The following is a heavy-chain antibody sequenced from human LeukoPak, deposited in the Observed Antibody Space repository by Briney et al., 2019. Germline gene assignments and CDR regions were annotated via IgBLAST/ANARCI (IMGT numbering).Heavy chain of an antibody. CDR2: VCYGGST. V-gene: IGHV4-39*01. D-gene: IGHD6-19*01. J-gene: IGHJ4*02. Sequence: SETLSLTCTVSGDSISSYNQYWGWIRQPPGKGLGWLGSVCYGGSTHDNPSLKSRVTVSVDTSKNQFSLRVTSATAADTAVYYCARMMYGNGWNRYYFDYWGQGALVTVSS. CDR3: ARMMYGNGWNRYYFDY. CDR1: GDSISSYNQY.